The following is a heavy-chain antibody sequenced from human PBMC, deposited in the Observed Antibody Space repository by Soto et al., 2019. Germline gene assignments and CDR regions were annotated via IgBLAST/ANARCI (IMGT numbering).Heavy chain of an antibody. V-gene: IGHV1-8*01. CDR1: GYTFASYD. Sequence: QVQLVQSGAEVKTPGASVKVSCKASGYTFASYDMNWVRQAPGQGLEWMGWMNLNSNNTGYAQKFQGRLTMTRDIALSIAHMELSSLRNEDTAVYYCSRSYAYHFNLLAAWGQGTLVTVSA. J-gene: IGHJ5*02. CDR2: MNLNSNNT. CDR3: SRSYAYHFNLLAA. D-gene: IGHD3-16*01.